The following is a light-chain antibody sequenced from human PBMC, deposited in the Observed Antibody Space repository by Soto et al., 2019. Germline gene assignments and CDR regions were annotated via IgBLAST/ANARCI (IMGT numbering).Light chain of an antibody. CDR2: WAS. CDR3: QEYYNTPYT. CDR1: QSVLYSSNNKNY. V-gene: IGKV4-1*01. Sequence: DIVMTQSPDSLAVSLGERATINCKSSQSVLYSSNNKNYLAWYQQKPGQPPKLLIYWASTRESGVPDRFSGSGSGTDFTLSIISLQAEDDAVYYCQEYYNTPYTLGQGTRLEIK. J-gene: IGKJ2*01.